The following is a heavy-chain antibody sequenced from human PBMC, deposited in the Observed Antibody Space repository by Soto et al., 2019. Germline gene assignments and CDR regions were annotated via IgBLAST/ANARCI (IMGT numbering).Heavy chain of an antibody. CDR1: GGSISSYY. D-gene: IGHD6-19*01. CDR3: ARGAGGCYGAYWYFDL. J-gene: IGHJ2*01. V-gene: IGHV4-4*07. CDR2: IYTSGST. Sequence: SETLSLTCTVSGGSISSYYWSWIRQHAGKGLEWIGRIYTSGSTNYNPSLKSRVTMSVDTSKNQFSLKLSSVTAADTAVYYCARGAGGCYGAYWYFDLWGRGTLVTVSS.